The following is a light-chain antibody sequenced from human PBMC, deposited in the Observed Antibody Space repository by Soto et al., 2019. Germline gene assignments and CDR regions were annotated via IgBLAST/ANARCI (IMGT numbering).Light chain of an antibody. V-gene: IGKV3-11*01. J-gene: IGKJ5*01. Sequence: EIVLTQSPATLSLSPGERATLSCRASQSVRTYLAWYQQKPGQAPRLLIYDASNRVTGIPARFSGSGSGTDFTLTISSLEPEDFAVYYCQQRSNWPITFGQGTRLEIK. CDR1: QSVRTY. CDR2: DAS. CDR3: QQRSNWPIT.